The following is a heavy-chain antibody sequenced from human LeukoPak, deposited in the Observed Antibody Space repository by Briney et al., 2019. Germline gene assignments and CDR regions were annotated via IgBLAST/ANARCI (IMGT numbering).Heavy chain of an antibody. Sequence: GGSLRLSCAASGFTFRKYWLHWVRQAPGKGLVWVSRINPDDGSTSYADSVKGRFTISRDNAKSTLYLQMNSLRAEDTAVYYCARGGGSSYNWNDVVYWGQGTLVTVSS. J-gene: IGHJ4*02. CDR2: INPDDGST. D-gene: IGHD1-20*01. CDR3: ARGGGSSYNWNDVVY. V-gene: IGHV3-74*01. CDR1: GFTFRKYW.